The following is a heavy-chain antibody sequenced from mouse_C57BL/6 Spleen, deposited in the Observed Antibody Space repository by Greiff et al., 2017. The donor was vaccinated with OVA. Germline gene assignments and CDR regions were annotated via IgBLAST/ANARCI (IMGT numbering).Heavy chain of an antibody. CDR2: IYPGSGNT. V-gene: IGHV1-76*01. CDR1: GYTFTDYY. Sequence: VQLQQSGAELVRPGASVKLSCKASGYTFTDYYINWVKQRPGQGLEWIARIYPGSGNTYYNEKFKGKATLTAEKSSSTAYMQLSSLTSDDSAVYFCARGELREGYWGQGTTLTVSS. CDR3: ARGELREGY. J-gene: IGHJ2*01. D-gene: IGHD2-12*01.